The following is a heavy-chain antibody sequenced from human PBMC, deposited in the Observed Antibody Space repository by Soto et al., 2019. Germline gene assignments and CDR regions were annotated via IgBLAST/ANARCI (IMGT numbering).Heavy chain of an antibody. CDR1: GGSISGYY. Sequence: PSETLSLTCTVSGGSISGYYWSWIRQPPGKGLEWIGYMYNTGSTVYNPSFKSRVTISVDTSKSQLSLRLTSVTAADTAVYYCARDKITGLLAYWAQRTLVPVSS. D-gene: IGHD2-8*02. V-gene: IGHV4-59*12. CDR2: MYNTGST. CDR3: ARDKITGLLAY. J-gene: IGHJ4*02.